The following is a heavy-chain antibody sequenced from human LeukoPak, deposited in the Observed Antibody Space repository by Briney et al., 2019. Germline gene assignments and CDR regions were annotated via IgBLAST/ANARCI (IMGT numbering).Heavy chain of an antibody. CDR3: ADSNYWYPVDY. J-gene: IGHJ4*02. CDR1: GFTFGRYA. Sequence: GGSLRLSCVASGFTFGRYAMRWVRQAPGKGLEWVTAISVSGDNTYYADSVKGRFTISRDDSKNTLYLQMNSLRVEDTAVYYCADSNYWYPVDYWGQGTLVTVSP. D-gene: IGHD4-11*01. V-gene: IGHV3-23*01. CDR2: ISVSGDNT.